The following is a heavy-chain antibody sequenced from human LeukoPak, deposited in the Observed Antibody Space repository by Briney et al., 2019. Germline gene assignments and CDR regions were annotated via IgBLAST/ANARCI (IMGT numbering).Heavy chain of an antibody. CDR3: ARVIAVGAFDI. V-gene: IGHV4-4*07. CDR2: IYTSGST. J-gene: IGHJ3*02. D-gene: IGHD6-19*01. CDR1: SRSISSYY. Sequence: SQTLSLTCTVSSRSISSYYWSWIRQPAGKGLEWIGRIYTSGSTNYNPSLKSRVTMSVDTSKNQFSLKLSSVTAADTAVYYCARVIAVGAFDIWGQGTMVTVSP.